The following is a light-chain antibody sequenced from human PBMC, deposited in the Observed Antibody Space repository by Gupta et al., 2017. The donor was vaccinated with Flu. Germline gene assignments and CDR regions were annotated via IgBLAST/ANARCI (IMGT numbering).Light chain of an antibody. J-gene: IGKJ1*01. CDR1: QDVSNH. V-gene: IGKV1-33*01. CDR3: QQYDSLPT. CDR2: DAS. Sequence: VGDRVTITCQASQDVSNHLNWYQQKPGKAPKLLIYDASNVETGVPSRFSGSRSGTDFSFTITSLQAEDIGTYYCQQYDSLPTFGHGTKVEIK.